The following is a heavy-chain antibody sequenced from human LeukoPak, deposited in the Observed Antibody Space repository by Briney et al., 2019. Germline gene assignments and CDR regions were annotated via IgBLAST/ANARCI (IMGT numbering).Heavy chain of an antibody. J-gene: IGHJ5*02. CDR1: GGSISSYY. CDR2: IYYSGST. D-gene: IGHD2-2*01. Sequence: PSETLSLTCTVSGGSISSYYWSWIRQPPGKGLEWIGYIYYSGSTNYNPSLKSRVTISVDTSKNQFSLKLHSVTAADTAVYYCARTTEDCSSTSCYQYWFDPWGQGTLVTVSS. CDR3: ARTTEDCSSTSCYQYWFDP. V-gene: IGHV4-59*01.